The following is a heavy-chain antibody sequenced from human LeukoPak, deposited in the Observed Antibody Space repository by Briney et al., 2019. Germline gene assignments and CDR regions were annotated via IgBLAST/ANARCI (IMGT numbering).Heavy chain of an antibody. CDR2: ISGSGGST. CDR3: AKVRAPYSSAEVSDY. V-gene: IGHV3-23*01. Sequence: GGSLRLSCAASGFTFSSYAMSWVRQAPGKGLEWVSAISGSGGSTYYADSVKGRFTISRDNSKNTLYLQMNSLRAEDTAVYYCAKVRAPYSSAEVSDYWGQGTLVTVSS. J-gene: IGHJ4*02. CDR1: GFTFSSYA. D-gene: IGHD6-19*01.